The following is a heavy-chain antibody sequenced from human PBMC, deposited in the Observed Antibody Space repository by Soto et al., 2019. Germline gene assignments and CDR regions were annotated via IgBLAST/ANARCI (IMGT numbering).Heavy chain of an antibody. J-gene: IGHJ4*02. CDR2: INAANGDT. V-gene: IGHV1-3*01. CDR3: ARTGAGLLRHLLEL. Sequence: ASVKVSCKASGYTFTSYGIHWVRQAPGQRLEWMGWINAANGDTKYSPKFQGRVTITRDTSASTAYMELSSLRSEDTAVYYCARTGAGLLRHLLELWGQGTLVTVSS. D-gene: IGHD1-7*01. CDR1: GYTFTSYG.